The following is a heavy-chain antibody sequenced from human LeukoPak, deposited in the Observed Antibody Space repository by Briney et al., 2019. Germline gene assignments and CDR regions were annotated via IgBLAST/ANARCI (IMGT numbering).Heavy chain of an antibody. Sequence: GASVKVSCKASGYTFIGYYMHWVRQAPGQGLEWMGWINPNSGGTNYAQKFQGRVTMTRDTSISTAYMELSRLRSDDTAVYYCARDQSLKASAAGRYWGQGTLVTVSS. D-gene: IGHD6-13*01. V-gene: IGHV1-2*02. CDR1: GYTFIGYY. CDR3: ARDQSLKASAAGRY. J-gene: IGHJ4*02. CDR2: INPNSGGT.